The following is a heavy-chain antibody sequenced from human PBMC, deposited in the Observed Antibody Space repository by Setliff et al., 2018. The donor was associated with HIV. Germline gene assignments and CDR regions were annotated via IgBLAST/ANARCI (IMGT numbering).Heavy chain of an antibody. Sequence: SETLSLTCAVYSGSFSGYYWSWIRQPPGKGLEWIGEINHSGSTKYNPSLKSRVTISVDTSKNQFSLKLTSGTAADTAVYYCGGSYFYDSSGFYSNNWFDPWGQG. CDR2: INHSGST. D-gene: IGHD3-22*01. J-gene: IGHJ5*02. CDR1: SGSFSGYY. CDR3: GGSYFYDSSGFYSNNWFDP. V-gene: IGHV4-34*01.